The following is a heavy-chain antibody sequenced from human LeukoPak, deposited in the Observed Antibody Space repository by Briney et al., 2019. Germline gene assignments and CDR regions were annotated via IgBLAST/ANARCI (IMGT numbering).Heavy chain of an antibody. Sequence: GGSLRLSCAASGFTFSSYAMHWVRQAPGKGLEWVAVISYDGSNKYYADSVKGRFTISRDNSKNTLYLQMNSLRAEDTAVYYCARDLGIQLNSPEYYYYYYGMDVWGQGTTVTVSS. V-gene: IGHV3-30-3*01. CDR3: ARDLGIQLNSPEYYYYYYGMDV. D-gene: IGHD5-18*01. CDR2: ISYDGSNK. CDR1: GFTFSSYA. J-gene: IGHJ6*02.